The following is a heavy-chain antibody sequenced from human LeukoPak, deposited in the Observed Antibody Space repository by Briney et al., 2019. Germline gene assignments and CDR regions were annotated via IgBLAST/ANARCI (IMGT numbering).Heavy chain of an antibody. Sequence: GGSLRLSCVASGFTVSSNYMSWVRQAPGKGLEWVSVIYSGGSTEYADSVKGRFTASRDNSKNTLYLQMNSLRAEDTAVYYCARSSDGDYYYYFDYWGQGTLVTVSS. D-gene: IGHD4-17*01. J-gene: IGHJ4*02. CDR2: IYSGGST. CDR1: GFTVSSNY. CDR3: ARSSDGDYYYYFDY. V-gene: IGHV3-66*01.